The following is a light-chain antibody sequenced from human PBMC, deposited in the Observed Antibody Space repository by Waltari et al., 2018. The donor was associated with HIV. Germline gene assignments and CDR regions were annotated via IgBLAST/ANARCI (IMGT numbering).Light chain of an antibody. Sequence: EIVLTQSPGTLSLSPGERATLSCRASQSVRSNFLAWYQQNPGQAPRLLLCGASSRVTDIPARFSGSGSETDFSLTISRLEPEDFAVYYCQHYGESLVTFGGGTKVEIK. CDR3: QHYGESLVT. V-gene: IGKV3-20*01. J-gene: IGKJ4*01. CDR2: GAS. CDR1: QSVRSNF.